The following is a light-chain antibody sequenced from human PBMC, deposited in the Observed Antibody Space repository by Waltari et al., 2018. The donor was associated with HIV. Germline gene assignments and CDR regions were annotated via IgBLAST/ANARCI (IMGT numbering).Light chain of an antibody. V-gene: IGKV4-1*01. CDR2: WAS. CDR3: QQYYSTPNT. CDR1: QSVLHSSNNKNY. Sequence: DIVMTQSPDSLAVSLGERATINCKSSQSVLHSSNNKNYLAWYQQKPGQPPKLLIYWASTRESGVPDRFSGSGSGTDFTLTISSLQAEDVAFYYCQQYYSTPNTFGPGTKVDIK. J-gene: IGKJ3*01.